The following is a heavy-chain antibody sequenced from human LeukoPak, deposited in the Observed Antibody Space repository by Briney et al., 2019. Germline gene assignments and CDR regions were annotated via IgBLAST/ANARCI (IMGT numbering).Heavy chain of an antibody. CDR2: IIPIFGTA. CDR3: ARGEARGVEMDY. Sequence: SVKVSCKASGGTFSSYAISWVRQAPGQGLEWMGGIIPIFGTANYAQKFQGRVTITADESTSTAYMELSSLRSEGTAVYYCARGEARGVEMDYWGQGTLVTVSS. J-gene: IGHJ4*02. CDR1: GGTFSSYA. V-gene: IGHV1-69*01. D-gene: IGHD2-8*01.